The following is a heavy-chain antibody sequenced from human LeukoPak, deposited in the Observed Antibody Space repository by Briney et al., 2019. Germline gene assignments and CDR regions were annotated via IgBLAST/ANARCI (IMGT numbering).Heavy chain of an antibody. CDR1: GFTFDDYA. CDR3: ARDRGCGDCYPPANDAFDI. J-gene: IGHJ3*02. D-gene: IGHD2-21*02. Sequence: GGSLRLSCAASGFTFDDYAMHWVRQAPGKGLEWVSLISGDGGSTYYADSVKGRFTISRDNSKNTLYLQMNSLRAEDTAVYYCARDRGCGDCYPPANDAFDIWGQGTMVTVSS. V-gene: IGHV3-43*02. CDR2: ISGDGGST.